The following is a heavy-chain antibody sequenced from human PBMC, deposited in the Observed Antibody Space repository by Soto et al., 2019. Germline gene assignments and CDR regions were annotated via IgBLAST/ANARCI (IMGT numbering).Heavy chain of an antibody. D-gene: IGHD7-27*01. V-gene: IGHV2-5*02. J-gene: IGHJ4*02. CDR1: GFSLSTTGVG. Sequence: QITLKESAPTLVKPTQTLTLTCTFSGFSLSTTGVGVGWIRQPPGKTLECLALIYWDDDKRYSPSFGSRITITKVTSKNQVVLTVTNLDPVDTAIYYCAHRPDVDWGNFDCWGQGTLVTVSS. CDR2: IYWDDDK. CDR3: AHRPDVDWGNFDC.